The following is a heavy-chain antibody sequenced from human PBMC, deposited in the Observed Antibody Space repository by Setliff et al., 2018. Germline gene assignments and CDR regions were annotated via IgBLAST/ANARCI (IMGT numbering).Heavy chain of an antibody. Sequence: TLSLTCTVSGGSISSYYWSWIRQPAGKGLEWIGRIYTSGSTNYNPSLKSRVTISVDKSKNQFSLKLTSVTAADTAVYFCARDNPILGATDYWGQGALVTVSS. CDR2: IYTSGST. J-gene: IGHJ4*02. V-gene: IGHV4-4*07. D-gene: IGHD1-26*01. CDR1: GGSISSYY. CDR3: ARDNPILGATDY.